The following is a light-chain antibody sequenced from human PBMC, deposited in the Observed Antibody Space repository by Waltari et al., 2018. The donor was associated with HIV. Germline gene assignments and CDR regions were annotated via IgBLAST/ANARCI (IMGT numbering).Light chain of an antibody. V-gene: IGLV3-21*01. CDR3: QVWQKPGRYV. CDR1: NLGTLS. J-gene: IGLJ1*01. Sequence: LTQPGSVSVAPGQTASITCEGNNLGTLSVHWYRQTPGQAPILIIYYDNDRPAGISERFSGSKSGDTATLSISGVEAGDEGEYFCQVWQKPGRYVFGSGTKVTVL. CDR2: YDN.